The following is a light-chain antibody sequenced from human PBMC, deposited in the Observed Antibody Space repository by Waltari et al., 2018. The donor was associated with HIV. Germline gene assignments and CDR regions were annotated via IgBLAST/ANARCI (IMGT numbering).Light chain of an antibody. J-gene: IGKJ1*01. CDR1: QNVSSD. CDR3: QQYNNRAPWT. Sequence: LMTHSPATLSFSPGERVTLSCRASQNVSSDLAWLQQRPGQAPRLVIYDAVTRAAGIPGRISGRGSGTEFTIIITRIQSEDVAIYYCQQYNNRAPWTFGQGTK. V-gene: IGKV3D-15*01. CDR2: DAV.